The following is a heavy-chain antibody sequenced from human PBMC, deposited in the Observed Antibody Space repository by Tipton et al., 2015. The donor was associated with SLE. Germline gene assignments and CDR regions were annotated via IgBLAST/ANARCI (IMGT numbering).Heavy chain of an antibody. J-gene: IGHJ2*01. Sequence: SLRLSCAASAFRFSIYGMHWVRQAPGKGLEWVAFIRYDGGNSYYTNSVKGRFTISRDNSKNTVYLQMTSLRSEDTAIYYCAKDFTSYGDFAWYFDLWGRGTLVTVSS. V-gene: IGHV3-30*02. CDR2: IRYDGGNS. CDR3: AKDFTSYGDFAWYFDL. D-gene: IGHD4-17*01. CDR1: AFRFSIYG.